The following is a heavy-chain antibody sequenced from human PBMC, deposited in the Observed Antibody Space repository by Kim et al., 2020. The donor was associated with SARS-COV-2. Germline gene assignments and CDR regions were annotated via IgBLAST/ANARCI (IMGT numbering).Heavy chain of an antibody. V-gene: IGHV7-4-1*02. D-gene: IGHD5-18*01. Sequence: ASVKVSCKASGYTFTSYAMNWVRQAPGQGLEWMGWINTNTGNPTYAQGFTGRFVFSLDTSVSTAYLQISSLKAEDTAVYYCARADEFHPAMVTHYYGMDVWGQGTTVTVSS. CDR3: ARADEFHPAMVTHYYGMDV. CDR1: GYTFTSYA. J-gene: IGHJ6*02. CDR2: INTNTGNP.